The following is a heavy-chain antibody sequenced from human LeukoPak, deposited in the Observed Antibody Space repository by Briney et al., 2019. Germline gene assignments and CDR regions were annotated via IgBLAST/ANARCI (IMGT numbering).Heavy chain of an antibody. V-gene: IGHV1-69*13. Sequence: SVKVSCKASGGTFSSYAISWVRQAPGQGLEWMGGIIPIFGTANYAQKFQGRVTITADESTSTAYTELSSLRSEDTAVYYCARNSYALTVTTGRLGYWGQGTLVTVSS. J-gene: IGHJ4*02. CDR1: GGTFSSYA. D-gene: IGHD4-11*01. CDR2: IIPIFGTA. CDR3: ARNSYALTVTTGRLGY.